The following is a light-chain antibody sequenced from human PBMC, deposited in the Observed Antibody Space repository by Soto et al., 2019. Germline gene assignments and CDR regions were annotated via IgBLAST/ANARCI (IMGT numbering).Light chain of an antibody. J-gene: IGLJ2*01. Sequence: QSALTQAPSASGSPGQSVTISCTGTSSDVGGYNFVSWYQQHPGKAPKLLIYAVSKRPSGVPDRFSGSKSDNTASLTVSGLQAEDEADYYCSSFAGGNNLLFGGGTKLTVL. CDR3: SSFAGGNNLL. V-gene: IGLV2-8*01. CDR2: AVS. CDR1: SSDVGGYNF.